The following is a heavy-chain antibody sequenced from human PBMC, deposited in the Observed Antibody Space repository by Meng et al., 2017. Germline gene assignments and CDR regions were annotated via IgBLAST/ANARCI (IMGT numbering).Heavy chain of an antibody. V-gene: IGHV4-39*07. CDR2: IYYSGST. CDR1: GGSISSSSYY. CDR3: ARGPFYGYVWGSYRYSLDY. Sequence: SETLSLTCTVSGGSISSSSYYWGWIRQPPGKGLEWIGSIYYSGSTYYNPSLKSRVTISVDTSKSQFSLKLSVVTAADTAVYYCARGPFYGYVWGSYRYSLDYWGQGTLVTVSS. D-gene: IGHD3-16*02. J-gene: IGHJ4*02.